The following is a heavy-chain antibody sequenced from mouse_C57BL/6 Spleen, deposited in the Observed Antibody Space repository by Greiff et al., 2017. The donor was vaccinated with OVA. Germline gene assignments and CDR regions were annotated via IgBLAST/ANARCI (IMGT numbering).Heavy chain of an antibody. CDR3: ARGYSNPAWFAY. D-gene: IGHD2-5*01. V-gene: IGHV1-64*01. Sequence: AQLQQPGAELVKPGASVKLSCKASGYTFTSYWMHWVKQRPGQGLEWIGMIHPNSGSTNYNEKFKSKATLTVDKSSSTAYMQLSSLTSEDSAVYYCARGYSNPAWFAYWGQGTLVTVSA. CDR1: GYTFTSYW. CDR2: IHPNSGST. J-gene: IGHJ3*01.